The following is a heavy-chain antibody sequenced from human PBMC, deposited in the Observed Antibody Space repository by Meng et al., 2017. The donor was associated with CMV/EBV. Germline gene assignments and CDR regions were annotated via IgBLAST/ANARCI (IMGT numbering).Heavy chain of an antibody. Sequence: GGSLRLSCAASGFTFSSYAMHWVRQAPGKGLEWVAVISYDGSNKYYADSVKGRFTISRDNSKNTLYLQMNSLRAEDTAVYYCARVGWTGTTGGYWGQGTPVTVSS. CDR1: GFTFSSYA. D-gene: IGHD1-7*01. CDR3: ARVGWTGTTGGY. CDR2: ISYDGSNK. V-gene: IGHV3-30*04. J-gene: IGHJ4*02.